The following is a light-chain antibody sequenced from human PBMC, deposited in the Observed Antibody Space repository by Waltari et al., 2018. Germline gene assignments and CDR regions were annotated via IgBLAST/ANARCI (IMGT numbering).Light chain of an antibody. CDR3: QAWDNTTPYV. J-gene: IGLJ1*01. CDR2: QDV. V-gene: IGLV3-1*01. CDR1: KLGETH. Sequence: SYEVTQPPSVSVSPGQTASITCSGDKLGETHASWYKQKPGQSPVLVIYQDVKRPSGIPDRFSGSRSGNTATLTISGTQAMDEADYYCQAWDNTTPYVFGTGTKLTVV.